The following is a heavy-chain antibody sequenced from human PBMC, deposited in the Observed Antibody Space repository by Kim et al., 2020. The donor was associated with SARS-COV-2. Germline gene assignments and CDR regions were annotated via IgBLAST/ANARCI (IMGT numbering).Heavy chain of an antibody. CDR3: ARDPEPLLYRLVHTKTRAYYFDY. Sequence: GGSLRLSCAASGFTFSSYVMHWVRQAPGKGLEWVAVIWFDGSNKYYADSEKGRFTISRDNSKTTLYLHMNSMRAEDTAVYYCARDPEPLLYRLVHTKTRAYYFDYWGKGTPVTVSS. J-gene: IGHJ4*01. D-gene: IGHD6-6*01. V-gene: IGHV3-33*01. CDR2: IWFDGSNK. CDR1: GFTFSSYV.